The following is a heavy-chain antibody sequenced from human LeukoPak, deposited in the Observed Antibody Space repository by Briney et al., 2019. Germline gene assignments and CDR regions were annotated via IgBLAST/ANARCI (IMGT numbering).Heavy chain of an antibody. V-gene: IGHV4-39*07. CDR2: IYYSGST. CDR3: ARVSSGATTVDY. J-gene: IGHJ4*02. D-gene: IGHD1-26*01. Sequence: SETLSLTCTVSGGSISSSSYYWGWIRQPPGKGLEWIGSIYYSGSTNHNPSLKSRVTISVDKSKNQFSLKLSSVTAADTAVYYCARVSSGATTVDYWGQGTLVTVSS. CDR1: GGSISSSSYY.